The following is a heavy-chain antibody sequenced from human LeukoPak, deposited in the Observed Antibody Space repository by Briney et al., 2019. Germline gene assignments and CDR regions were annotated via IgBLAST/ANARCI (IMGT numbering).Heavy chain of an antibody. V-gene: IGHV4-30-2*01. CDR2: IYHSGST. CDR1: GGSISSGGYY. J-gene: IGHJ4*02. Sequence: SETLSLTCAVSGGSISSGGYYWSWIRQPPGKGLEWIGYIYHSGSTYYNPSLKSRVTISVDRSKNQFSLKLSSVTAADTAVYYCAWLVAATGNFDYWGQGTLVTVSS. D-gene: IGHD6-13*01. CDR3: AWLVAATGNFDY.